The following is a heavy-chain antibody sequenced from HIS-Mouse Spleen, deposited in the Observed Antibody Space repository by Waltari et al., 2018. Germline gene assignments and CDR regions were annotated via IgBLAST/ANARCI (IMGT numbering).Heavy chain of an antibody. Sequence: QVQLQQWGAGLLKPSETLSLTCAVYGGSFSGYYWSWIRQPPGKGLEWIGEINHSGRTNNNPSLKSRVTISVDTSKNQFSLKLSSVTAADTAVYYCARVNSSFDYWGQGTLVTVSS. CDR1: GGSFSGYY. V-gene: IGHV4-34*01. CDR2: INHSGRT. D-gene: IGHD6-13*01. CDR3: ARVNSSFDY. J-gene: IGHJ4*02.